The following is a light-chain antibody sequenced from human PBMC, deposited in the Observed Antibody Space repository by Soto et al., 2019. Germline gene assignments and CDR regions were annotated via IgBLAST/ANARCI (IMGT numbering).Light chain of an antibody. CDR2: GAS. CDR1: QSVSTS. V-gene: IGKV3-11*01. Sequence: EIVLTQSPATLSLSPGERATLSCRASQSVSTSLAWYQNKPGQAPRLLIYGASNRATGIPARFSGGGSGTDVTLTISSLEPEDFALYYCQQRTNWPVTFGQGTRLEI. J-gene: IGKJ5*01. CDR3: QQRTNWPVT.